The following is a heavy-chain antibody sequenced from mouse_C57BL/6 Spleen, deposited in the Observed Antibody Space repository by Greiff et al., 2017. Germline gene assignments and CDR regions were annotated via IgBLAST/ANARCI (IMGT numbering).Heavy chain of an antibody. D-gene: IGHD2-4*01. Sequence: EVQRVESGPELVKPGASVKISCKASGYSFTDYNMNWVKQSNGKSLEWIGDINPNYGTTSYNQKFKGKATLTVDQSASTAYMQLNILTSEDSAVYFCARSGDYGASPFAYWGQGTLVTVAA. CDR2: INPNYGTT. J-gene: IGHJ3*01. CDR3: ARSGDYGASPFAY. CDR1: GYSFTDYN. V-gene: IGHV1-39*01.